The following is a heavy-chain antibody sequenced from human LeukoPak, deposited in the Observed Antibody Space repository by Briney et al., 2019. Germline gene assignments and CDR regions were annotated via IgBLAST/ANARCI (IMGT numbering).Heavy chain of an antibody. D-gene: IGHD3-3*01. V-gene: IGHV3-23*01. Sequence: PGGSLRLSCAAPGFTFNSYAMNWVRQAPGKGLEWVSAISGRGSSTYYADSVKGRFSLSRDNSKNTLHLQMNSLRAEDTAVYYCAKDDSPGKEWLEVIDYWGQGTLVTVSS. CDR1: GFTFNSYA. CDR3: AKDDSPGKEWLEVIDY. CDR2: ISGRGSST. J-gene: IGHJ4*02.